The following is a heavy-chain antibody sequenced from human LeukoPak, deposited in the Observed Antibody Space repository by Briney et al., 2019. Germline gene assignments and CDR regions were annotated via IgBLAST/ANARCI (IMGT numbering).Heavy chain of an antibody. CDR2: ISAYNGNT. CDR1: GYTFSSYG. V-gene: IGHV1-18*01. D-gene: IGHD2-8*01. CDR3: ARDAPGVSGVFDY. Sequence: GASVKVSCKASGYTFSSYGFGWVRQAPGQGLEWMGWISAYNGNTNYAQKFQGRVTMTTDTSTSTVYMELRSLRSDDTAVYYCARDAPGVSGVFDYWGQGTLVTVSS. J-gene: IGHJ4*02.